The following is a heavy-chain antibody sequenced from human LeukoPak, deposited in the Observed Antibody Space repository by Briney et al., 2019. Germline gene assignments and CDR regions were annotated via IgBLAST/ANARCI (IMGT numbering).Heavy chain of an antibody. Sequence: GGSLRLSCAASGFTFSNAWMSWVRQAPGKGLEWVSSISGSGGNTYYADSVKGRFTISRDNSKNTLYLQMNRLRAEDTAVYYCAPKVVGSTPFDYWGQGTLVTVSS. J-gene: IGHJ4*02. CDR1: GFTFSNAW. CDR3: APKVVGSTPFDY. D-gene: IGHD2-15*01. V-gene: IGHV3-23*01. CDR2: ISGSGGNT.